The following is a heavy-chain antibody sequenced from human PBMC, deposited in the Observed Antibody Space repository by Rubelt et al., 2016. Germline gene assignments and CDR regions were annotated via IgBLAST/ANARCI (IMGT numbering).Heavy chain of an antibody. CDR2: DGSAK. Sequence: DGSAKYYVDSVKGRFTISRDNAKNSLYLQMNSLRAEDTAVYYCARESMVRGVNPFDYWGQGTLVTVSS. J-gene: IGHJ4*02. CDR3: ARESMVRGVNPFDY. D-gene: IGHD3-10*01. V-gene: IGHV3-7*01.